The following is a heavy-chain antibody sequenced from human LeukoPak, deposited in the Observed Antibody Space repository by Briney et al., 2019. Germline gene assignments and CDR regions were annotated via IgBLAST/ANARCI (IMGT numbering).Heavy chain of an antibody. CDR3: ARGMTAMVMAYYYGMDV. Sequence: ASVKVSCKASGYTFTSYGISWVRQAPGQGLEWMGWISAYNGNTNYAQKLQGRVTMTTDTSTSTAYMELRSLRSDDTAVYYCARGMTAMVMAYYYGMDVWGQGTTVTVSS. CDR1: GYTFTSYG. CDR2: ISAYNGNT. V-gene: IGHV1-18*01. D-gene: IGHD5-18*01. J-gene: IGHJ6*02.